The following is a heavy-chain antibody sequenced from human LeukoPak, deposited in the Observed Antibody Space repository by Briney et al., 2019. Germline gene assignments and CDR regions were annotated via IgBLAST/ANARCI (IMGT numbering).Heavy chain of an antibody. CDR1: GYTFTSYY. V-gene: IGHV1-46*01. Sequence: GASVKVSCKASGYTFTSYYVHWVRQAPGQGLEWMGIISPSGASTSYAQKFQGRVTMTRDMSISTAYMELSRLRCDDTAVYFCARDPRYGSGSYFPFGYYYYYMDVWGKGTTVTVSS. CDR2: ISPSGAST. J-gene: IGHJ6*03. D-gene: IGHD3-10*01. CDR3: ARDPRYGSGSYFPFGYYYYYMDV.